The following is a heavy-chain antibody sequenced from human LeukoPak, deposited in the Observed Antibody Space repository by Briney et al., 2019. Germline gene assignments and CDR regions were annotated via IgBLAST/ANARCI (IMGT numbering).Heavy chain of an antibody. J-gene: IGHJ4*02. CDR2: ISYDGSNK. D-gene: IGHD6-19*01. V-gene: IGHV3-30-3*01. Sequence: PGGSLRLSCAASGFTFSSYAMHWVRQAPGKGLEWVAVISYDGSNKYYADSVKGRFTISRDNSKNMLYLQMNSLRAEDTAVYYCARRSGWEGYFDYWGQGTLVTVSS. CDR3: ARRSGWEGYFDY. CDR1: GFTFSSYA.